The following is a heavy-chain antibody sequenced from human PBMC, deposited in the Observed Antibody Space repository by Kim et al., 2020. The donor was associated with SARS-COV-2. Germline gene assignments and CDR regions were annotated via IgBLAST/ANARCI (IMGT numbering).Heavy chain of an antibody. Sequence: GGSLRLSCATSGFTFSAYDMNWVRQAPGKGLEWLSFITKSSTTIYYADSVEGRFTISRDNAKNSLVLQMNSLRDEDTALYYCVRDRMGGVFGMWGQGTMVTGSS. CDR1: GFTFSAYD. CDR2: ITKSSTTI. D-gene: IGHD3-16*01. V-gene: IGHV3-48*02. CDR3: VRDRMGGVFGM. J-gene: IGHJ3*02.